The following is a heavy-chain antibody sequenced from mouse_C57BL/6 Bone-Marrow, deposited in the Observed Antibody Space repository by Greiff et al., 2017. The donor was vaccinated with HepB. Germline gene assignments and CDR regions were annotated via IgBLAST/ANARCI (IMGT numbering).Heavy chain of an antibody. CDR2: INPNNGGT. CDR3: ARWGLLYAMDY. J-gene: IGHJ4*01. V-gene: IGHV1-26*01. D-gene: IGHD3-3*01. CDR1: GYTFTDYY. Sequence: EVKLVESGPELVKPGASVKISCKASGYTFTDYYMNWVKQSHGKSLEWIGDINPNNGGTSYNQKFKGKATLTVDKSSSTAYMELRSLTSEDSAVYYCARWGLLYAMDYWGQGTSVTVSS.